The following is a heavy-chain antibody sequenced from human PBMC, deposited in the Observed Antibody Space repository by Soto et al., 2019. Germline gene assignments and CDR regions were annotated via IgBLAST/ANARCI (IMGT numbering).Heavy chain of an antibody. Sequence: SETLSLTCTVSGGSISSYYWSWIRQPPGKGLEWIGYIYYSGSTNYNPSLKSRVTISVDTSKNQFSLKLSSVTAADTAVYYCARVDYGDYFDYWGQGTLVTVSS. CDR3: ARVDYGDYFDY. J-gene: IGHJ4*02. V-gene: IGHV4-59*01. CDR1: GGSISSYY. CDR2: IYYSGST. D-gene: IGHD4-17*01.